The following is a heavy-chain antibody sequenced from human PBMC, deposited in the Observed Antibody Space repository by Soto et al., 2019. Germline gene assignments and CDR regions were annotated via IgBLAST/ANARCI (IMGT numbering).Heavy chain of an antibody. CDR3: ARGPGGPDGPGDY. CDR2: INAGNGNT. D-gene: IGHD2-15*01. V-gene: IGHV1-3*01. J-gene: IGHJ4*02. Sequence: QVQLVQSGAEVKKPGASVKVSCKASGYTFTSYAMHWVRQAPGQRLEWMGWINAGNGNTKYSQKFQGRVTITRDTSASTPYTELSSLRSEDTAVYYCARGPGGPDGPGDYWGQGTLVTVSS. CDR1: GYTFTSYA.